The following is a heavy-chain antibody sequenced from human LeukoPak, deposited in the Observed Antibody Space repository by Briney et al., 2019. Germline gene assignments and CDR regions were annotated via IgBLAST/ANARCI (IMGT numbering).Heavy chain of an antibody. CDR3: AGYYYDSSRGFDL. D-gene: IGHD3-22*01. J-gene: IGHJ5*02. CDR2: VNWNGAWA. CDR1: GFKFDDYG. V-gene: IGHV3-20*04. Sequence: GGSLRLSCAASGFKFDDYGMSWVRQAPGKGLEWVCDVNWNGAWAGYADSVKGRFTISRDNAKNSLYLQMNSLRAEDTALYYCAGYYYDSSRGFDLWGQGTLVTVSA.